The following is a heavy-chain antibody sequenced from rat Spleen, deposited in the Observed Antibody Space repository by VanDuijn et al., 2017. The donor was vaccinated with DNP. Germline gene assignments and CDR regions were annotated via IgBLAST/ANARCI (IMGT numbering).Heavy chain of an antibody. CDR2: ISYDGSTT. Sequence: EVQLVESGGGLVQPGRSLKLSCAASGFIFSDYNMAWVRQAPKKGLEWVATISYDGSTTFYRDSVKGRFTISRDNAKSTLYLQMDSLRSEDTATYYCTTYGSYGYYYAKDAWGQGTSVTVSS. J-gene: IGHJ4*01. D-gene: IGHD1-3*01. CDR3: TTYGSYGYYYAKDA. V-gene: IGHV5-7*01. CDR1: GFIFSDYN.